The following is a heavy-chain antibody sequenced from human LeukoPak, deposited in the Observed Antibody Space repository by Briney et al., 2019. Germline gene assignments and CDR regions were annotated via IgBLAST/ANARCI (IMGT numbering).Heavy chain of an antibody. Sequence: ASETLSLTCTVSGGSISSGSYYWSWIRQPAGKGLEWIGSIYTSGSTNYNPSLKSRVTISVDTSKIQFSLKLSSVTAADTAVYYCARGGGYCSGGSCSSFDPWGQGTLVTVSS. V-gene: IGHV4-61*02. J-gene: IGHJ5*02. CDR1: GGSISSGSYY. CDR3: ARGGGYCSGGSCSSFDP. D-gene: IGHD2-15*01. CDR2: IYTSGST.